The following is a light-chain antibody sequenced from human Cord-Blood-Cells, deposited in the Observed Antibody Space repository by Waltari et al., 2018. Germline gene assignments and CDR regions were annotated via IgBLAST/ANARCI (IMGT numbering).Light chain of an antibody. Sequence: DIRMTQSQFSLSASVGDRVTITCRASPSISSYLNWYQQKPGKAPKLLIYAASSLQSGVPSRFSGSGSGTDFTLTISSLQPEDFATYYCQQSYSTPQYTFGQGTKLEIK. V-gene: IGKV1-39*01. J-gene: IGKJ2*01. CDR2: AAS. CDR3: QQSYSTPQYT. CDR1: PSISSY.